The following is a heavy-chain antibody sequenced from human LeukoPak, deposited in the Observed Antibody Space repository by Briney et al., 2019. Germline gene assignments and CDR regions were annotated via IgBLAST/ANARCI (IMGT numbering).Heavy chain of an antibody. Sequence: GASVKVSCKASGYTFTSYGISWVRQAPGQGLEWMGWISAYNGNTNYAQKLQGRVTMTTDTSTSTAYMELRSLRSDDTAVYYCANTYYYDSSGYYYSDYFAYWGQGTLVTVSS. CDR1: GYTFTSYG. CDR3: ANTYYYDSSGYYYSDYFAY. CDR2: ISAYNGNT. J-gene: IGHJ4*01. D-gene: IGHD3-22*01. V-gene: IGHV1-18*01.